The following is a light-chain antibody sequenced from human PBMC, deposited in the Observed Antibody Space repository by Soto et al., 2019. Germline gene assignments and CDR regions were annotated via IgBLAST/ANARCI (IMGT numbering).Light chain of an antibody. CDR3: MQALQTPLT. J-gene: IGKJ3*01. CDR2: WGS. CDR1: QSLLHSNGYTC. Sequence: DIVMTQSPLSLPVTPGEPASISCRSSQSLLHSNGYTCLDWYLQKPGQSPQLLIYWGSNRASGVPDRFSGSGSGTDFTLKISRVEAEDVGVYYCMQALQTPLTFGPGTKVDIK. V-gene: IGKV2-28*01.